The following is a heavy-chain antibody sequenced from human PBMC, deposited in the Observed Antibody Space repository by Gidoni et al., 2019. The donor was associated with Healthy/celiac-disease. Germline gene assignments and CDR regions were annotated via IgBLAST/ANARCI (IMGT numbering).Heavy chain of an antibody. CDR2: IYTSGST. Sequence: QVQLQESGPGLVKPSQTLSLTCTVSGCSISSGSYYWSWIRQPAGQGLEWIGLIYTSGSTNYNPSLKSRVTISVDTSKNQFSLKLSSVTAADTAVYYCAREGYSSSWYFDYWGQGTLVTVSS. D-gene: IGHD6-13*01. CDR3: AREGYSSSWYFDY. V-gene: IGHV4-61*02. CDR1: GCSISSGSYY. J-gene: IGHJ4*02.